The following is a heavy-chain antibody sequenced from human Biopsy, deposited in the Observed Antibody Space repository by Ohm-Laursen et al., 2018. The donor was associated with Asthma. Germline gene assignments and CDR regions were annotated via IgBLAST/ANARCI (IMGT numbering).Heavy chain of an antibody. V-gene: IGHV3-23*01. CDR1: GLAFASYA. D-gene: IGHD4-17*01. Sequence: SLRLSRAAPGLAFASYAMYWVRQAPAKGLELVSVISRGGGTIDYADSVKGRFTISRKISTNTVYLQMDSLSADDTAVYYCVKVDHGYGDYVGYLDPWGQGTLVTVSS. CDR3: VKVDHGYGDYVGYLDP. CDR2: ISRGGGTI. J-gene: IGHJ5*02.